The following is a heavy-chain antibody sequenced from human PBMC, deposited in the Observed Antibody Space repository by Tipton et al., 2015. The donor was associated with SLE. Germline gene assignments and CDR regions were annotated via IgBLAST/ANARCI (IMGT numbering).Heavy chain of an antibody. CDR2: INSDGSST. D-gene: IGHD4-17*01. CDR1: GFTFSSYA. CDR3: ARERSDDAFDI. V-gene: IGHV3-74*01. J-gene: IGHJ3*02. Sequence: SLRLSCAASGFTFSSYAMSWVRQAPGKGLVWVSRINSDGSSTSYADSVKGRFTISRDNAKNTLYLQMNSLRAEDTAVYYCARERSDDAFDIWGQGTMVTVSS.